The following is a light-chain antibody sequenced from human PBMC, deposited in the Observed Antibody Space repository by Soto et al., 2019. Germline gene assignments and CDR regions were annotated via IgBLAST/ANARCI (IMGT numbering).Light chain of an antibody. Sequence: IVMTQSPATLSLSPGESCTLSFMASQTVSSNLAWYQQKPGQSPRLLIYGASTRATGIPDRFSGSGSGTDFTLTISTLEPEDCAVYYCQQYGSSPITFGQGTRLEIK. CDR1: QTVSSN. J-gene: IGKJ5*01. CDR3: QQYGSSPIT. V-gene: IGKV3-20*01. CDR2: GAS.